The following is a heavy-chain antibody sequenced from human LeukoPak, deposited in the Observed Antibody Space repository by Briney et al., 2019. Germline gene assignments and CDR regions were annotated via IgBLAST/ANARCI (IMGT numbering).Heavy chain of an antibody. J-gene: IGHJ4*02. CDR3: AKSVVVITFRFDD. Sequence: GGSLRLSCAASGFTFNTYVMSWVRQAPGKGLEWVSAINGGGSNTYYADPVKGRFTISRDNSKNMVYLQMNNLRADDTAVYYCAKSVVVITFRFDDWGQGALVTVSS. D-gene: IGHD2-15*01. V-gene: IGHV3-23*01. CDR1: GFTFNTYV. CDR2: INGGGSNT.